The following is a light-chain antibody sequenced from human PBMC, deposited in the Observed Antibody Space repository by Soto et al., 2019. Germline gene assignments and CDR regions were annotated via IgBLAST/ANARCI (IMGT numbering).Light chain of an antibody. V-gene: IGKV3D-7*01. J-gene: IGKJ5*01. Sequence: EIVMTQSPGTLSLSPGETVTLSCRASQSIDSNYLSWYQQKAGQAPRLLISGASTRATGIPARFSGSGSGTDFTLTISSLQAEDFAVYYCQQYDNWPITFGHGTRLEIK. CDR2: GAS. CDR3: QQYDNWPIT. CDR1: QSIDSNY.